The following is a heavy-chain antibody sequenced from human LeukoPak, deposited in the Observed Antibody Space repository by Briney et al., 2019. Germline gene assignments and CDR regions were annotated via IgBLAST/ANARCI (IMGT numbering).Heavy chain of an antibody. J-gene: IGHJ4*02. V-gene: IGHV3-23*01. D-gene: IGHD3-9*01. CDR1: GFTLSSYA. CDR3: AKEGLLRYFDWFSYYFDY. Sequence: AGGSLRLSCAASGFTLSSYAMSWVRQAPGKGLEWVSAISGSGDSTYYADSVKGRFTISRDNSKNTLYLQMNSLRAEDTAVYYCAKEGLLRYFDWFSYYFDYWGQGALVTVSS. CDR2: ISGSGDST.